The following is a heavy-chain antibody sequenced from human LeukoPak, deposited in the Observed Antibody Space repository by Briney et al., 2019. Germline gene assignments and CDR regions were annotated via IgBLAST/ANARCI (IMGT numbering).Heavy chain of an antibody. Sequence: DSGPALVKPTQTLTLTCTFSGFLLSTSERYVSWIRQPPGKPLEWLVRIGWDDDKYYSTSLKTRLIISTDTSEIQVVLTMTNMDPVDTATYYCARFLYRPRACNIWGQGTMVTVSS. CDR2: IGWDDDK. J-gene: IGHJ3*02. CDR1: GFLLSTSERY. D-gene: IGHD2/OR15-2a*01. V-gene: IGHV2-70*11. CDR3: ARFLYRPRACNI.